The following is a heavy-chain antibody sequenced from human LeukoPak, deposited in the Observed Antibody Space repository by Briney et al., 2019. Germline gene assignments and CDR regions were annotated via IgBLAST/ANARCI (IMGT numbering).Heavy chain of an antibody. CDR2: ISAYSGNT. Sequence: ASVKVSCKASGYTFTSYGISWVRQAPGQGLEWMGWISAYSGNTNYAQKLQGRVTMTTDTSTSTAYMELRSLRSDDTAVYYCASYDCSGGSCYRGYGMDVWGQGTTVTVSS. V-gene: IGHV1-18*01. CDR1: GYTFTSYG. D-gene: IGHD2-15*01. CDR3: ASYDCSGGSCYRGYGMDV. J-gene: IGHJ6*02.